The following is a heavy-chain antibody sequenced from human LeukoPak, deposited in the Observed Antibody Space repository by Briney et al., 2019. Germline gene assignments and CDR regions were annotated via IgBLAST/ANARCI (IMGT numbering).Heavy chain of an antibody. J-gene: IGHJ3*02. CDR2: VSYSGTT. CDR3: ARDLQRHDAFDI. V-gene: IGHV4-59*11. CDR1: GDTISSHY. Sequence: TSETLSLTCSVSGDTISSHYWSWIRQSPGEGLEWIGYVSYSGTTNYNPSLKSRVTISADTAKNQFSLKLTSVIAADTAVYYCARDLQRHDAFDIWGQGTMVTVSS.